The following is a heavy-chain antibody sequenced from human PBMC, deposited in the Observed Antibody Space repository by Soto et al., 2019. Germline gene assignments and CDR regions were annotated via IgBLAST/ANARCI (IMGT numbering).Heavy chain of an antibody. J-gene: IGHJ4*02. CDR3: ARCEFAYSSGWYFDY. D-gene: IGHD6-19*01. V-gene: IGHV1-18*01. CDR2: ISAYNGNT. CDR1: GYTFTSYG. Sequence: ASVKVSCKASGYTFTSYGISWVRQAPGRGLEWMGWISAYNGNTDYAQKLQGRVTMTTDISTSTAYMELRSLRSDDTAVYYCARCEFAYSSGWYFDYWGQGTLVTVSS.